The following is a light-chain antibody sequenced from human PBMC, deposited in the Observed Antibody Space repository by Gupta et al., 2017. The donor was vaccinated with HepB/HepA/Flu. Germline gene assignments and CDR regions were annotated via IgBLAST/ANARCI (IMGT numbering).Light chain of an antibody. J-gene: IGLJ1*01. Sequence: SALPQPASVSESPGQSITISCTGTSSDVVKYNLVSWYQHHPGKAPKLIISEVAKRPAGVANRFSGSKSGNTASLTISGRQKEDEADYYGWSDGGSATYVFGTGTKVTVL. CDR2: EVA. CDR1: SSDVVKYNL. V-gene: IGLV2-23*02. CDR3: WSDGGSATYV.